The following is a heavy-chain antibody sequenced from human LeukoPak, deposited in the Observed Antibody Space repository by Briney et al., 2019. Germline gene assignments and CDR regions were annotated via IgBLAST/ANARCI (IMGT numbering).Heavy chain of an antibody. J-gene: IGHJ4*02. CDR2: ISASGGTT. Sequence: GGSLRLSCAASGFTFSSYAMSWVRQAPGKRLEWISAISASGGTTYYADSVKGRITISRDNSKNTLYLQMNSLRAEDTAVYYCAKIGSMVQGIITDWGQGTLVTVSS. CDR3: AKIGSMVQGIITD. D-gene: IGHD3-10*01. CDR1: GFTFSSYA. V-gene: IGHV3-23*01.